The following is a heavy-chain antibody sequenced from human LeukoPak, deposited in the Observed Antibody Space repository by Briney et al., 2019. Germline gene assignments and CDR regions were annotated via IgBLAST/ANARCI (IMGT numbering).Heavy chain of an antibody. D-gene: IGHD3-3*01. J-gene: IGHJ3*02. CDR1: GGSISSSSYY. V-gene: IGHV4-39*01. CDR2: IYYSGST. Sequence: SETLSLTCTVSGGSISSSSYYWGWIRQPPGKGLEWIGSIYYSGSTYYNPSLKGRVTISVDTSKNQFSLKLSSVTAADTAVYYCARLSRHYDFWSGYSNDAFDIWGQGTMVTVSS. CDR3: ARLSRHYDFWSGYSNDAFDI.